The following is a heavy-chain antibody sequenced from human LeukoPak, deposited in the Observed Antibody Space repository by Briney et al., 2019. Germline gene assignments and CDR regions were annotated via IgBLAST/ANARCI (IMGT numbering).Heavy chain of an antibody. CDR2: IYYSGST. D-gene: IGHD5-18*01. Sequence: SETLSLTCTVSGGSISSGGYYWSWIRQHPGKGLEWIGYIYYSGSTYYNPSLKSRVTISVDTSKNQFSLKLSSVTAADTAVYYCARSVDTPSTWFDPWGQGTLVTVSS. V-gene: IGHV4-31*03. CDR1: GGSISSGGYY. CDR3: ARSVDTPSTWFDP. J-gene: IGHJ5*02.